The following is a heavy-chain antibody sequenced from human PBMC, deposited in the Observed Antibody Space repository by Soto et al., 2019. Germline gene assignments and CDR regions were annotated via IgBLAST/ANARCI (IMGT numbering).Heavy chain of an antibody. D-gene: IGHD2-15*01. J-gene: IGHJ4*02. V-gene: IGHV3-21*01. CDR3: TTRQGFCVGGSCSSTHYFDY. CDR1: GFIFSTYT. CDR2: ITSSSNDI. Sequence: EVQLVESGGGLVAPGGSLRLSCAASGFIFSTYTMNWVRQAPGKGLEWVSSITSSSNDIYYADSVKGRFTISRDNAKKSLYLQMNSLTAEGTAVYYCTTRQGFCVGGSCSSTHYFDYWCEGTLVAASS.